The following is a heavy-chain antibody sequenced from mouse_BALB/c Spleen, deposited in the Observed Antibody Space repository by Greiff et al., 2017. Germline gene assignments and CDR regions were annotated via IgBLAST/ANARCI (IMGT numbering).Heavy chain of an antibody. CDR1: GYTFTSYT. V-gene: IGHV1-4*01. CDR2: INPSSGYT. J-gene: IGHJ4*01. CDR3: ARGVSYAMDY. Sequence: QVQLQQSGAELARPGASVKMSCKASGYTFTSYTMHWVKQRPGQGLEWIGYINPSSGYTNYNQKFKDMATLTADKSSSTAYMQLSSLTSEDSAVYYCARGVSYAMDYWGQGTSVTVSS.